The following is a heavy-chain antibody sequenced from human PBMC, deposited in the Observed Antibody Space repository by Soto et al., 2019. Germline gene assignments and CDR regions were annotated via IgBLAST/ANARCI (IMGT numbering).Heavy chain of an antibody. Sequence: SETLSLTCTVSGGSISSSSYYWGWIRQPPGKGLEWIGSIYYSGSTYYKPSLKSRVTISVDTSKNQFSLKLSSVTAADTAVYYCARTRAVWFDPWGQGTLVTVSS. CDR3: ARTRAVWFDP. CDR1: GGSISSSSYY. J-gene: IGHJ5*02. D-gene: IGHD6-19*01. V-gene: IGHV4-39*01. CDR2: IYYSGST.